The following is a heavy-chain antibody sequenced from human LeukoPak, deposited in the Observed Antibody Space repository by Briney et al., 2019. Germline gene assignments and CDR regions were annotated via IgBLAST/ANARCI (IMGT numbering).Heavy chain of an antibody. V-gene: IGHV1-18*01. CDR2: ISAYNGNT. CDR3: ARAPPYAGKHHYFDY. Sequence: ASVKVSCKASGYTFTNYGISWVRQAPGQGLEWMGWISAYNGNTNYAQKLQGRVTMTTDTSTSTAYMELRSLRSDDTAVYYCARAPPYAGKHHYFDYWGQGTLVTVSS. D-gene: IGHD4-23*01. CDR1: GYTFTNYG. J-gene: IGHJ4*02.